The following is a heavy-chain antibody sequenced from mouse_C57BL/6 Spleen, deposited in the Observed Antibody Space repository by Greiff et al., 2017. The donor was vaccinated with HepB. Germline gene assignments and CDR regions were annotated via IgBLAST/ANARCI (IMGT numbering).Heavy chain of an antibody. CDR3: ARATMVPYYAMDY. V-gene: IGHV5-17*01. CDR2: ISSGSSTI. J-gene: IGHJ4*01. D-gene: IGHD2-2*01. CDR1: GFTFSDYG. Sequence: EVQVVESGGGLVKPGGSLKLSCAASGFTFSDYGMHWVRQAPEKGLEWVAYISSGSSTIYYADTVKGRFTISRDNAKNTLFLQMTSLRSEDTAMYYCARATMVPYYAMDYWGQGTSVTVSS.